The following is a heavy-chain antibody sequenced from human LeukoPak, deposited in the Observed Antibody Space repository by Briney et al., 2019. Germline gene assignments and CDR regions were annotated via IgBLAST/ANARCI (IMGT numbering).Heavy chain of an antibody. CDR1: GFTFRRYG. CDR3: ATTGYSSRNY. J-gene: IGHJ4*02. V-gene: IGHV3-23*01. D-gene: IGHD6-13*01. CDR2: ISGSGGST. Sequence: GGSLRLSCAASGFTFRRYGMIWVRQAPGKGLEWVSVISGSGGSTYYGDSVKGRFTISRDNSKNTLYLRMNSLRAEDTAVYYCATTGYSSRNYWGQGTQVTVSS.